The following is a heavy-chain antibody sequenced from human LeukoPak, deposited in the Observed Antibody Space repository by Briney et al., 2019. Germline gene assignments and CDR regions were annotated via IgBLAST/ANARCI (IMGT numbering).Heavy chain of an antibody. V-gene: IGHV3-53*01. J-gene: IGHJ4*02. CDR2: IYSGGST. CDR3: ARARYSGSYHGYFDY. D-gene: IGHD3-10*01. CDR1: GFTVSSNY. Sequence: GGSLRLSCAASGFTVSSNYMSWVRQAPGKGLEWVSVIYSGGSTYYADSVKGRFTISRDNSKNTLNLQMNSLRAEDTAVYYCARARYSGSYHGYFDYWGQGTLVTVSS.